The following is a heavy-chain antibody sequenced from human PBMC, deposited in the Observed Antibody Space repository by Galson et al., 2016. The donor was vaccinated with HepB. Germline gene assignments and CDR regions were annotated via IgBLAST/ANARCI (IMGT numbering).Heavy chain of an antibody. J-gene: IGHJ4*02. CDR1: GGSISSGDYY. V-gene: IGHV4-30-4*01. D-gene: IGHD3-3*01. CDR2: IYYSGST. Sequence: LSLTCTVSGGSISSGDYYWSWIRQPPGKGLGWIGYIYYSGSTYYNPSLKSRVTMSVDTSKNQFSLRLSSVTAADTAVYYCARGYYDFWSGSRSLDCWGQGTLVTVSS. CDR3: ARGYYDFWSGSRSLDC.